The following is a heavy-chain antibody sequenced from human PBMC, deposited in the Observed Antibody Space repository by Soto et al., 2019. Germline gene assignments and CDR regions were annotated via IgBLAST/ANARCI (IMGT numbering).Heavy chain of an antibody. V-gene: IGHV1-18*01. CDR3: AKDLLSFGTRVMEPFDF. D-gene: IGHD2-8*01. Sequence: ASVKVSCKASGYTFTSYGLTWVRQAPGQGLEWMGWISGYNGNTNYAQRLQGRVTMTTDTSTSTAYMELRSLRSDDTAVYYCAKDLLSFGTRVMEPFDFWGQGTLVTVSS. CDR1: GYTFTSYG. CDR2: ISGYNGNT. J-gene: IGHJ4*02.